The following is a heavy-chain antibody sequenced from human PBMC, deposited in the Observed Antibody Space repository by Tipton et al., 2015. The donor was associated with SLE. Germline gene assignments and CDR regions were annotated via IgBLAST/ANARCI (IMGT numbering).Heavy chain of an antibody. V-gene: IGHV4-61*05. J-gene: IGHJ4*02. D-gene: IGHD5-18*01. CDR1: GGSISSSSYY. Sequence: TLSLTCTVSGGSISSSSYYWGWIRQPPGKGLEWIGYIYYSGSTNYNPSLKSRVTISVDTSKNQFSLKLSSVTAADTAVYYCARHVDTAMALFDYWGQGTLVTVSS. CDR2: IYYSGST. CDR3: ARHVDTAMALFDY.